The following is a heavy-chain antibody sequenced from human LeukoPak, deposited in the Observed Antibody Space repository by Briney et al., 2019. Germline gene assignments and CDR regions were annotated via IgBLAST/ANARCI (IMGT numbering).Heavy chain of an antibody. J-gene: IGHJ6*03. D-gene: IGHD2-2*01. Sequence: PSETLSLTCAVSGYSISSGYYWGWLRQPPGKGLEWIGSIYHSGSTYYNPSLKSRVTISVDTSRNQFSLQLSSVNAADTAVYYCARNIVVVPAAMDYYYMDVWGKGTTVTVSS. V-gene: IGHV4-38-2*01. CDR3: ARNIVVVPAAMDYYYMDV. CDR1: GYSISSGYY. CDR2: IYHSGST.